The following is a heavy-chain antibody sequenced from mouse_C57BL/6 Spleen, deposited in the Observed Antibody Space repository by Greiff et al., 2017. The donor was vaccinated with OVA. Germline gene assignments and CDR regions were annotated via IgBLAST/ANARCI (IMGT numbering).Heavy chain of an antibody. CDR1: GFTFSDYG. D-gene: IGHD2-4*01. CDR3: ARRPITGYFDY. Sequence: DVKLVESGGGLVKPGGSLKLSCAASGFTFSDYGMHWVRQAPEKGLEWVAYISSGSSTIYYADTVKGRFTISRDNAKNTLFLQMTSLRSEDTAMYYCARRPITGYFDYWGQGTTLTVSS. J-gene: IGHJ2*01. V-gene: IGHV5-17*01. CDR2: ISSGSSTI.